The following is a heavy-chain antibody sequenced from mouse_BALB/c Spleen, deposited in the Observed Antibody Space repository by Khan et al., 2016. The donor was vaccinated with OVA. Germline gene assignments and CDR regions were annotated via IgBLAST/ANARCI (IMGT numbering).Heavy chain of an antibody. CDR2: INPHIGET. V-gene: IGHV1-20*02. J-gene: IGHJ2*01. Sequence: VQLKQSGPELVKPGTSVKISCKASGYSFTGYFMNWVMQSHGKSLEWIGRINPHIGETLYNPKFKGKATLTADESSSTAHMELRSLASEDSAVYYCTRIYRSDFDYGGQGTTLTVSS. CDR1: GYSFTGYF. D-gene: IGHD1-1*01. CDR3: TRIYRSDFDY.